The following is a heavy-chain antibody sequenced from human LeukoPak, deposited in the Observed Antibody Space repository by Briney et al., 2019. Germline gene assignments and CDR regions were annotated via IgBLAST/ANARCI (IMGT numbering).Heavy chain of an antibody. J-gene: IGHJ4*02. Sequence: SQTLSLTCDISGDSVSSNSAAWNWIRQSPSRGLEWLGRTYYRSKWYNDYAVSVKSRITINPDTSKNQFSLQLNSVTPEDTAVYYCARDLIYDNSGYPPYFDCWGQGTLVTVSS. CDR3: ARDLIYDNSGYPPYFDC. D-gene: IGHD3-22*01. CDR2: TYYRSKWYN. V-gene: IGHV6-1*01. CDR1: GDSVSSNSAA.